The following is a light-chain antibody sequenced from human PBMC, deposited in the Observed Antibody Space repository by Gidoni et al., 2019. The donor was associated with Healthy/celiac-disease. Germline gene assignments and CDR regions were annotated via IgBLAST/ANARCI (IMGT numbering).Light chain of an antibody. J-gene: IGKJ2*01. CDR1: QSVSSY. CDR3: QQRSNWPPVT. Sequence: EIVLTQSPATLSLSPGERATLSCRASQSVSSYLAWYQQKPGQAPRLLIYDASNRATGIPARFSGIGSGTDFTLTISRLEPEDFAVYYCQQRSNWPPVTFGQGTKLEI. V-gene: IGKV3-11*01. CDR2: DAS.